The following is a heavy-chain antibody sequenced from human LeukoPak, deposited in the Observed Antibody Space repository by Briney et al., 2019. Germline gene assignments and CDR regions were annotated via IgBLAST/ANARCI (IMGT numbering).Heavy chain of an antibody. V-gene: IGHV3-21*01. CDR2: ISSSSSYI. Sequence: TAGGSLRLSCAASGFTFSSYSMNWVRQAPGKGLEWVSSISSSSSYIYYTDSVKGRFTISRDNAKKSLYLQMNSLRAEDTAVYYCARVGGITLALAPSPFPDYNYYYMDVWGKGTTVTVSS. J-gene: IGHJ6*03. D-gene: IGHD3-10*01. CDR3: ARVGGITLALAPSPFPDYNYYYMDV. CDR1: GFTFSSYS.